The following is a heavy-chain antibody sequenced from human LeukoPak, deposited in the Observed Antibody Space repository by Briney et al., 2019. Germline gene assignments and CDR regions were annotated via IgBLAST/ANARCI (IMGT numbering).Heavy chain of an antibody. CDR2: IYYSGST. D-gene: IGHD2-15*01. CDR1: GGSISSYY. Sequence: SETLSLTCTVSGGSISSYYWSWIRQPPGKGLEWIGYIYYSGSTNYNPSLKSRVTISVDTSKNQFSLKLSSATAADTAVYYCARVRCSGGSCYYLDYWGQGTLVTVSS. CDR3: ARVRCSGGSCYYLDY. V-gene: IGHV4-59*01. J-gene: IGHJ4*02.